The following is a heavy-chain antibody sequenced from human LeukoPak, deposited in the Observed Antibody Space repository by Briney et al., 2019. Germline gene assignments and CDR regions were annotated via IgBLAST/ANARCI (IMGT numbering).Heavy chain of an antibody. V-gene: IGHV3-9*03. Sequence: GGSLRLSCAASGFTFDDYAMHWVRQAPVKGLEWVSGISWNSGSIGYADSVKGRFTISRDNVKNSLYLQMNSLRAEDMALYYCAKEGATVGDAFDIWGQGTMVTVSS. CDR3: AKEGATVGDAFDI. CDR1: GFTFDDYA. D-gene: IGHD1-26*01. CDR2: ISWNSGSI. J-gene: IGHJ3*02.